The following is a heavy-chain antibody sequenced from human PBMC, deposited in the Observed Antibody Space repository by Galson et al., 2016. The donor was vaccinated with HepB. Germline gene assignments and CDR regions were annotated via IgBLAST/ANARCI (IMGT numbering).Heavy chain of an antibody. J-gene: IGHJ3*02. CDR2: INHRGST. Sequence: SETLSLTCTVSGGSFSGYYWSWIRQSPGKGLEWIGEINHRGSTTNPSLQSRVTMSVDMSKNQFSLRLTSVTAADTAMYYCARDPFCVDVICTQGIFDIWDQGTMVVVS. CDR1: GGSFSGYY. CDR3: ARDPFCVDVICTQGIFDI. V-gene: IGHV4-34*01. D-gene: IGHD6-13*01.